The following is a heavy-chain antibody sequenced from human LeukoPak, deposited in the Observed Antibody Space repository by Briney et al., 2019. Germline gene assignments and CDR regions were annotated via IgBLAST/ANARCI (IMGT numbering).Heavy chain of an antibody. Sequence: GGSLRLSCAASGFTFSSYAMSWVRQAPGKGLEWVSVIRGSGGSTYYADSVKGRFTISRDNSKNTLYLQMNSLRAEDTAVYYCAKRGYCSGGGCSKMYYFDYWGQGTLVTVSS. J-gene: IGHJ4*02. V-gene: IGHV3-23*01. CDR3: AKRGYCSGGGCSKMYYFDY. D-gene: IGHD2-15*01. CDR1: GFTFSSYA. CDR2: IRGSGGST.